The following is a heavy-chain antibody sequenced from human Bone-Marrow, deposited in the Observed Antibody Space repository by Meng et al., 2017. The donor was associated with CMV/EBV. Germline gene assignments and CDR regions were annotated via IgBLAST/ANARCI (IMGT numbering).Heavy chain of an antibody. V-gene: IGHV4-39*07. CDR3: AGTGYYKESWFDP. D-gene: IGHD3-9*01. Sequence: SETRSSTCTVSGGSISSRSYYWGWIRQPPGKGLERIGSIYYSGSTYYNPSLKSRVTISVDTSKNQISLKLSSVTAADTAVYYCAGTGYYKESWFDPWGQGTLVTVSS. CDR1: GGSISSRSYY. CDR2: IYYSGST. J-gene: IGHJ5*02.